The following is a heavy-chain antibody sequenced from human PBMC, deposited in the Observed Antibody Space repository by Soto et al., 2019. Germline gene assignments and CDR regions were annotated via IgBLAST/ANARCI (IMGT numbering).Heavy chain of an antibody. J-gene: IGHJ4*02. CDR3: AKDRAGTTDY. V-gene: IGHV3-30*18. D-gene: IGHD1-1*01. CDR1: GFTFSSYG. Sequence: RGSLRLSCAASGFTFSSYGMHWVRQAPGKGLEWVAVISYDGSNKYYADSVKGRFTISRDNSKNTLYLQMNSLRAEGTAVYYCAKDRAGTTDYWGQGTLVTVSS. CDR2: ISYDGSNK.